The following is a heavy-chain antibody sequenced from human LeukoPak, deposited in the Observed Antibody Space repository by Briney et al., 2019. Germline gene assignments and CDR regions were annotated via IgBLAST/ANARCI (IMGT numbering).Heavy chain of an antibody. CDR2: VTNNGGST. V-gene: IGHV3-23*01. J-gene: IGHJ4*02. D-gene: IGHD6-13*01. CDR1: GFTFNNYG. CDR3: AKKGLAAPGIPYFDH. Sequence: PGGSLRLSCAVSGFTFNNYGMNWVRQAPGKGLEWVSSVTNNGGSTSYADSVKGRFTISRDNSKNTVYLQMNSLRVDDTAVYYCAKKGLAAPGIPYFDHWGQGILVTVSS.